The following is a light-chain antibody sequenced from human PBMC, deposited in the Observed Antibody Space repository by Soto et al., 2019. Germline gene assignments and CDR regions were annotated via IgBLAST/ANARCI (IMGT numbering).Light chain of an antibody. Sequence: EIVLTQSPGTLSLSPGERATLSCRASQSVSSSYLAWYQQKPGQAPRLLIYVESIRATGIPDRFSGCESGTDFTLTISSLEPEDFAVYYCQQYSSSPWTFGQGTEVEIK. CDR1: QSVSSSY. J-gene: IGKJ1*01. V-gene: IGKV3-20*01. CDR3: QQYSSSPWT. CDR2: VES.